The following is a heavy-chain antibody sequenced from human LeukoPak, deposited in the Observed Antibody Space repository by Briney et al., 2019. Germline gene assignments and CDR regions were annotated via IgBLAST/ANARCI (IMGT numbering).Heavy chain of an antibody. CDR3: AKDATPHDDGDFSRPRATYYYYYMDV. V-gene: IGHV3-48*01. CDR1: GFTFSSYR. CDR2: IGSSGITI. Sequence: PGGSLRLSCAASGFTFSSYRMNWVRQAPGKGLEWVSYIGSSGITIYYADSVKGRFTISRDNSKNTLYLQMNSLRAEDTAVYYCAKDATPHDDGDFSRPRATYYYYYMDVWGKGTTVTISS. D-gene: IGHD4-17*01. J-gene: IGHJ6*03.